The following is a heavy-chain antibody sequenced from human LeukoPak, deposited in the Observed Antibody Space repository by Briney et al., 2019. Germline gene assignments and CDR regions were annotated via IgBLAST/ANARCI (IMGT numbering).Heavy chain of an antibody. J-gene: IGHJ5*02. D-gene: IGHD6-13*01. CDR2: LTGYGGA. V-gene: IGHV3-23*01. CDR1: GLSFTNYA. CDR3: AKGAAAGKVDWFDP. Sequence: GGSLRLSCEASGLSFTNYAMMWVRQAPGKGLQWISTLTGYGGAYYADSGEGRFIISRGISKNTMFLQMYSLRAEDTAVYYCAKGAAAGKVDWFDPWGQGTLVTASS.